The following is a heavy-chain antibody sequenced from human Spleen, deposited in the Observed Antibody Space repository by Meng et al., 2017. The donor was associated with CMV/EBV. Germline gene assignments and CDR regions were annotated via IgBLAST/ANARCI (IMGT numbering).Heavy chain of an antibody. D-gene: IGHD3-10*02. V-gene: IGHV3-30*03. CDR2: ISYDGSSK. CDR1: EFAFTNYS. J-gene: IGHJ4*02. Sequence: GESLKISCAASEFAFTNYSMHWVRQTPAKGLEWVAVISYDGSSKYYADSVKGRFNISRDNSKNTLYLQMSGLIVEDTAIYYCARDLYHYYVTHWGQGTLVTVSS. CDR3: ARDLYHYYVTH.